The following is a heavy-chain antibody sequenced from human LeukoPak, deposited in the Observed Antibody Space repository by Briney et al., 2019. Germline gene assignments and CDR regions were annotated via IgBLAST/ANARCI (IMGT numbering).Heavy chain of an antibody. CDR1: GGSFSGYY. J-gene: IGHJ6*03. V-gene: IGHV4-34*01. CDR3: ARHRGGNPYYYYSMDV. Sequence: PSETLSLTCAVYGGSFSGYYWSWIRQPPGKGLEWIGEINHSGSTNYNPSLKSRVTISVGTSKNQFSLKLSSVTAADTAVYYCARHRGGNPYYYYSMDVWGKGTTVTISS. D-gene: IGHD4-23*01. CDR2: INHSGST.